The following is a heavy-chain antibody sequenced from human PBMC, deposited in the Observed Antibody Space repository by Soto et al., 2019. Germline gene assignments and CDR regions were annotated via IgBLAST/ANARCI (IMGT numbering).Heavy chain of an antibody. CDR2: IIPIFGTA. CDR3: ARENGWIYSSSDPTQYYFDY. CDR1: GGTFSSYA. Sequence: SVKVSCKASGGTFSSYAISWVRQAPGQGLEWMGGIIPIFGTANYAQKFQGRVTITADESTSTAYMELSSLRSEDTAVYYCARENGWIYSSSDPTQYYFDYWGQGTLVTVSS. J-gene: IGHJ4*02. D-gene: IGHD6-13*01. V-gene: IGHV1-69*13.